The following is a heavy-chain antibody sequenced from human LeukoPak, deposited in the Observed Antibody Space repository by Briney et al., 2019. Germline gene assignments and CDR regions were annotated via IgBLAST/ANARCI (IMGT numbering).Heavy chain of an antibody. CDR3: ARDGAAAGMGDAFDI. V-gene: IGHV3-7*03. Sequence: PGGSLRLSCAASGFTFSSHWMSWVRQAPGKGLEWVANIKQDGSKKYYVDSVKGRFTISGDNAKNSLYLQMNSLRAEDTAVYYCARDGAAAGMGDAFDIWGQGTMVTVSS. CDR2: IKQDGSKK. D-gene: IGHD6-13*01. J-gene: IGHJ3*02. CDR1: GFTFSSHW.